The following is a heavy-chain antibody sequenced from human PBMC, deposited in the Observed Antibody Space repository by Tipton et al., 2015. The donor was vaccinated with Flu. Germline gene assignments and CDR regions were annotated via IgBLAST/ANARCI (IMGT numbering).Heavy chain of an antibody. D-gene: IGHD1-7*01. CDR1: GFTFTSYT. V-gene: IGHV3-21*01. CDR3: ARGTPDY. CDR2: ISSSSRYI. J-gene: IGHJ4*02. Sequence: FLRLSCAASGFTFTSYTMNWVRQAPGKELEWVSSISSSSRYIYYADSVKGRFTISRDNAKNSLYLQMNSLRAEDTAVYFCARGTPDYWGQGTLVTVSS.